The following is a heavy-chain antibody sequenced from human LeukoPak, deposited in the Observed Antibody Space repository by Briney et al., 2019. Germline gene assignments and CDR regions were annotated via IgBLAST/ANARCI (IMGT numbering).Heavy chain of an antibody. CDR1: GGSISSYY. CDR2: IYYSGST. Sequence: TSETLSLTCTVSGGSISSYYWSWIRQPPRKGLEWIGYIYYSGSTNYNPSLKSRVTISVDTSKNQFSLKLSSVTAADTAVYYCARGFSRGYSYGFHWFDPWGQGTLVTVSS. J-gene: IGHJ5*02. D-gene: IGHD5-18*01. CDR3: ARGFSRGYSYGFHWFDP. V-gene: IGHV4-59*01.